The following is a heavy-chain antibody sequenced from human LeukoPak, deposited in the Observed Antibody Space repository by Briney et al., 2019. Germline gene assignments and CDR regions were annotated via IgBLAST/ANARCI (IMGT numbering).Heavy chain of an antibody. Sequence: PSETLSLTCTVSGGSISSYYWSWIRQPPGKGLEWVGYIYYSGSTNYNPSLKSRVTISVDTSKNQFSLKLSSVTAADTAVYYCARGKKQWLGQTLFDYWGQGTLVTVSS. J-gene: IGHJ4*02. CDR1: GGSISSYY. V-gene: IGHV4-59*01. CDR2: IYYSGST. CDR3: ARGKKQWLGQTLFDY. D-gene: IGHD6-19*01.